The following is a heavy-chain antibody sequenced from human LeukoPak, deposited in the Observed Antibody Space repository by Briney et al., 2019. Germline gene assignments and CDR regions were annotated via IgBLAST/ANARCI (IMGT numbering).Heavy chain of an antibody. J-gene: IGHJ6*04. CDR2: ISSSGSNI. CDR1: GFTFSSYE. V-gene: IGHV3-48*03. D-gene: IGHD3-10*02. CDR3: GGRGITMIGGV. Sequence: AAGSLTLSCAASGFTFSSYEMNWVRQAPGKGLEWVSYISSSGSNIYYTDSVKGRFTISRDNAKNSLYLQMNSLRAEDTAVYACGGRGITMIGGVGGKGPTVTIPS.